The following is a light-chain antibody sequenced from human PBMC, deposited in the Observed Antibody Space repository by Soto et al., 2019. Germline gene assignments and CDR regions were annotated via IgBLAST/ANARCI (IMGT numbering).Light chain of an antibody. V-gene: IGKV1-5*03. CDR3: QQYNLYSSCT. Sequence: DIQMTQSPSTLSASVGDRVTITCRASQSMSSWLAWYQQKPGKAPKLLIYKASSLESGVPSRFSGSGSGTEFTLTISSLQPDDFATYYCQQYNLYSSCTFGQGTKVEIK. CDR1: QSMSSW. CDR2: KAS. J-gene: IGKJ1*01.